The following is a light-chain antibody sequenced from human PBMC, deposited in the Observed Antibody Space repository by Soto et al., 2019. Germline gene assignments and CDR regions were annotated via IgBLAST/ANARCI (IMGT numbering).Light chain of an antibody. J-gene: IGLJ1*01. CDR1: SSNIGGNS. CDR2: DDN. Sequence: QSVLTQTPSVSAAPGQKVTISCSGSSSNIGGNSVSWYQQLPGTAPKLLIYDDNKRPSGIPDRFSGSTSGTSATLGITGFQTGDEADYYCGSWDSSLRAYVFGTGTKVTVL. V-gene: IGLV1-51*01. CDR3: GSWDSSLRAYV.